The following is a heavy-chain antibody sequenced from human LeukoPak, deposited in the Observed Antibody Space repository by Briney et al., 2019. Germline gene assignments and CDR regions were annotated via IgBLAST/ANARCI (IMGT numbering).Heavy chain of an antibody. J-gene: IGHJ4*02. Sequence: ASVKVSCKASGYSFTSYNMHWVRQAPGQGLEWLGMINPSGGCTSYTQKFQGRVTMTRDTSTSTVYMELSSLRSEDTAVYYCARDDTSGPQVYWGQGTLVTVFS. CDR3: ARDDTSGPQVY. V-gene: IGHV1-46*01. CDR1: GYSFTSYN. CDR2: INPSGGCT. D-gene: IGHD3-22*01.